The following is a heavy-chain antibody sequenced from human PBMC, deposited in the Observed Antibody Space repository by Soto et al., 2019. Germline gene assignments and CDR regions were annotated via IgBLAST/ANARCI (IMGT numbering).Heavy chain of an antibody. V-gene: IGHV4-59*08. CDR2: IYYSGST. CDR3: GKNKYHSTGPSAY. Sequence: DALALTCAVSGASISSYYCCWIRHPPGKGLEWIGDIYYSGSTNYNPNLKRRVTISVDTSKNQFSLDLSCVTAADTAVYYCGKNKYHSTGPSAYWGQGTLATAS. D-gene: IGHD3-22*01. J-gene: IGHJ4*02. CDR1: GASISSYY.